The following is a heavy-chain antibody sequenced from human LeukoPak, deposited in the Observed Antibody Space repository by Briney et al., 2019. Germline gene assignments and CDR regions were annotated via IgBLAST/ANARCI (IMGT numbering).Heavy chain of an antibody. V-gene: IGHV3-30*02. CDR1: GFTFSSYG. J-gene: IGHJ5*02. D-gene: IGHD3-10*01. CDR2: IRYDGSNK. CDR3: ARGPPRSGGYYRGLFDP. Sequence: PGGSLRLSCAASGFTFSSYGMHWVRQAPGKGLEWVAFIRYDGSNKYYADSVKGRFTISRDNAKNSLFLQMNSLRADDTAVYYCARGPPRSGGYYRGLFDPWGQGTLVTVSS.